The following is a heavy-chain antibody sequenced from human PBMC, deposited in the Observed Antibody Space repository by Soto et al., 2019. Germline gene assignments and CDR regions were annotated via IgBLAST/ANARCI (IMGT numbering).Heavy chain of an antibody. V-gene: IGHV1-2*02. CDR3: ARDPFSFGSSSWYLGYYYYGMDV. J-gene: IGHJ6*02. CDR2: INPNSGGT. CDR1: GYTFTGYY. Sequence: ASVKVSCKASGYTFTGYYMHWVRQASGQGLEWMGWINPNSGGTNYAQKFQGRVTMTRDTSISTAYMELSRLRSDDTAVYYCARDPFSFGSSSWYLGYYYYGMDVWGQGTTVTVSS. D-gene: IGHD6-13*01.